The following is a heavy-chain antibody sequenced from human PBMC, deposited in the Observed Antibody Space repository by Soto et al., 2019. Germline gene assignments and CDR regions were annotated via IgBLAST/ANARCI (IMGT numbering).Heavy chain of an antibody. CDR3: AKVDYDFWSGYWSPPFYYYMDV. Sequence: SGGSLRLSCAASGFTFSSYGMHWVRQAPGKGLEWVAVISYDGSNKYYADSVKGRFTISRDNSKNTLYLQMNSLRAEDTAVYYCAKVDYDFWSGYWSPPFYYYMDVWGKGTTVTVSS. D-gene: IGHD3-3*01. J-gene: IGHJ6*03. CDR2: ISYDGSNK. CDR1: GFTFSSYG. V-gene: IGHV3-30*18.